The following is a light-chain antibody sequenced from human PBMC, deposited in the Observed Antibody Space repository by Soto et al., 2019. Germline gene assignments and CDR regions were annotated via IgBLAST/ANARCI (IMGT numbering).Light chain of an antibody. CDR3: HHSHYWPPT. J-gene: IGKJ1*01. Sequence: IMLTQPPATLSLTPGERATLSCRASQSVSGQVLWFQHRPGQAPRLLISGSSARAAGIPARFSGSGSATEFTLTIISLQSEDFALYYCHHSHYWPPTFGRGTKVDIK. CDR2: GSS. CDR1: QSVSGQ. V-gene: IGKV3D-15*01.